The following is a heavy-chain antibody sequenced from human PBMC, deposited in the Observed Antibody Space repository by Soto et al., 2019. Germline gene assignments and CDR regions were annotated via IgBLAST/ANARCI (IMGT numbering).Heavy chain of an antibody. J-gene: IGHJ4*02. D-gene: IGHD5-18*01. Sequence: PGGSLRLSCAASGFTFSSYAMHWVRQAPGKGLEWVAVISYDGSNKYYADSVKGRFTISRDNSKNTLYLQMNSLRAEDTAVYYCARDSQTWIQLWFRSRGYFDYWGQGTMVTVSS. CDR1: GFTFSSYA. V-gene: IGHV3-30-3*01. CDR3: ARDSQTWIQLWFRSRGYFDY. CDR2: ISYDGSNK.